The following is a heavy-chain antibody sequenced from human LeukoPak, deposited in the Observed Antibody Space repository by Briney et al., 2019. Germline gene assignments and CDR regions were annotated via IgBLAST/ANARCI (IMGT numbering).Heavy chain of an antibody. D-gene: IGHD2-2*01. Sequence: GGSLRLSCGASGFTFSSYWMSWVRQAPGKGLEWVANIKQDGSEKYSVDSVKGRFTISRDNAKNSLYLQMNSLRGEDTAVYYCARLYCSTISCLCFDYWGQGTLVTVSS. J-gene: IGHJ4*02. CDR2: IKQDGSEK. V-gene: IGHV3-7*01. CDR1: GFTFSSYW. CDR3: ARLYCSTISCLCFDY.